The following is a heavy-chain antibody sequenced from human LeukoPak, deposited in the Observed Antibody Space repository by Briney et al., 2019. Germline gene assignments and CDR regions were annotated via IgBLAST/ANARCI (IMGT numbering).Heavy chain of an antibody. CDR3: ALGPVGVVTYNWFDP. CDR1: GFPFSSYV. D-gene: IGHD3-3*01. J-gene: IGHJ5*02. V-gene: IGHV3-23*01. Sequence: GGSLRLSCAASGFPFSSYVMNWVRQAPGKGLEWVSVIGGGGINAYYADSVTCRFTTSRDNSKNLVYLQRNSLRAEDTATYYCALGPVGVVTYNWFDPWGQGTLVTVSS. CDR2: IGGGGINA.